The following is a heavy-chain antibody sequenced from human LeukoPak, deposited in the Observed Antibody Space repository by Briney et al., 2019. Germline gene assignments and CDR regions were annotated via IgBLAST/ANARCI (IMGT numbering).Heavy chain of an antibody. V-gene: IGHV4-59*01. J-gene: IGHJ5*02. CDR1: GGSSSSYY. CDR2: IYYTGST. Sequence: PSETLSLTCIVSGGSSSSYYWSWIRQPPGKGLEWIGYIYYTGSTNYNPSLKSRVTISVDTSKNQFSLKLSSVTAADMAVYYCARDAYSSSEVDWFDPWGQGTLVTVSS. D-gene: IGHD6-13*01. CDR3: ARDAYSSSEVDWFDP.